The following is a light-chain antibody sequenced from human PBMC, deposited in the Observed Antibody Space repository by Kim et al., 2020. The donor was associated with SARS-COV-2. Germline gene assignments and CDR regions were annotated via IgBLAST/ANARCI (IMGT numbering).Light chain of an antibody. CDR1: SSDVGLYNY. CDR2: DVT. CDR3: CSFAGSPPYV. V-gene: IGLV2-11*01. Sequence: QSALTQPPSVSGSPGQSVTISCTGTSSDVGLYNYASWYQQHPGRAPKLMIYDVTERPSGVPDRFSASKSGNTASLTISGLQAEDEADYYCCSFAGSPPYVFGTGTKVTVL. J-gene: IGLJ1*01.